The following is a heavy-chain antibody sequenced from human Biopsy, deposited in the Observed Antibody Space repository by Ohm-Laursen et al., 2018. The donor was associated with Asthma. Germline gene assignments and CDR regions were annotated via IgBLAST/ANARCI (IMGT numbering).Heavy chain of an antibody. Sequence: TQTLTLTCTFSGFSFSTYGVGVGWIRQSPGKALEWLALINLNDNKRYSPSLKSRLTITKDTSKNLVVLTMTNMDPVDTATYYCAHRRHGPSVEYYYDSSGYSPFDYWGQGTLVPVSS. D-gene: IGHD3-22*01. V-gene: IGHV2-5*01. CDR3: AHRRHGPSVEYYYDSSGYSPFDY. CDR1: GFSFSTYGVG. J-gene: IGHJ4*02. CDR2: INLNDNK.